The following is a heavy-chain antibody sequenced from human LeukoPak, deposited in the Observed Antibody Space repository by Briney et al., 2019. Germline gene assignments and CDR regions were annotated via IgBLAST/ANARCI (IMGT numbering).Heavy chain of an antibody. CDR1: GGSFSGYY. CDR2: INHSGST. Sequence: SETLSLTCAVYGGSFSGYYWSWIRQPPGKGLEWIGEINHSGSTNYNPSLKGRVTISVDTSKNQFSLKLSSVTAADTAVYYCARGAFPPPGYCSGGSCSPFDYWGQGTLVTVSS. D-gene: IGHD2-15*01. CDR3: ARGAFPPPGYCSGGSCSPFDY. V-gene: IGHV4-34*01. J-gene: IGHJ4*02.